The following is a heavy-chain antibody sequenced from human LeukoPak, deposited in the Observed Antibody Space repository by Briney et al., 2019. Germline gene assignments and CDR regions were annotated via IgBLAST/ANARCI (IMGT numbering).Heavy chain of an antibody. CDR3: ARGVQEGYDYVWGSYRPKPFFDY. V-gene: IGHV3-30-3*01. J-gene: IGHJ4*02. D-gene: IGHD3-16*02. CDR2: ISYDGSNK. Sequence: GRSLRLSRAASGFTFSSYAMHWVRQAPGKGLEWVAIISYDGSNKYYADSVKGRFTISRDNSKNTLYLQMNSLRAEDTAVYYCARGVQEGYDYVWGSYRPKPFFDYWGQGTLVTVSS. CDR1: GFTFSSYA.